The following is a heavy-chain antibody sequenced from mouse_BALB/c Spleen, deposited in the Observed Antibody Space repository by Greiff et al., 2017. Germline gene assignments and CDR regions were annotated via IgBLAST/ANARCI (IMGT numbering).Heavy chain of an antibody. Sequence: EVKLMESGAELVKPGASVKLSCTASGFNIKDTYMHWVKQRPEQGLEWIGRIDPANGNTKYDPKFQGKATITADTSSNTAYLQLSSLTSEDTAVYYCARERYYYGSSPDYWGQGTTLTVSS. J-gene: IGHJ2*01. V-gene: IGHV14-3*02. D-gene: IGHD1-1*01. CDR1: GFNIKDTY. CDR2: IDPANGNT. CDR3: ARERYYYGSSPDY.